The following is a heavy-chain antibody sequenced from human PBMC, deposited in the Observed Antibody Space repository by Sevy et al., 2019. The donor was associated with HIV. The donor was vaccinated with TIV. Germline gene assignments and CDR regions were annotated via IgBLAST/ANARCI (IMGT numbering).Heavy chain of an antibody. CDR2: ISGSGGYT. V-gene: IGHV3-23*01. CDR1: GSTFSSYV. Sequence: GGSLRLSCVASGSTFSSYVMSWVRQAPGKGLEWVSTISGSGGYTYYGDSAKGRFTISRDNSKNTVDLLIISLRAEDTAVYYCAKETASGYLPWGQRTLVTVSS. J-gene: IGHJ5*02. CDR3: AKETASGYLP. D-gene: IGHD3-3*01.